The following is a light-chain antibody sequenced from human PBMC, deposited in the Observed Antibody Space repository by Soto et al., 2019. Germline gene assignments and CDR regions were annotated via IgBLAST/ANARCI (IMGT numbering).Light chain of an antibody. CDR3: QQYNNWTPLT. CDR2: GAS. V-gene: IGKV3-15*01. J-gene: IGKJ4*01. Sequence: EIVMTQSPATLSVSPGVRATLSCRASQSVSSTLAWYQQKPGQAPRLLIYGASTRATGISARFSGSGSGTEFTLTISSLQSEDCAVYYCQQYNNWTPLTFGGGTKVQIK. CDR1: QSVSST.